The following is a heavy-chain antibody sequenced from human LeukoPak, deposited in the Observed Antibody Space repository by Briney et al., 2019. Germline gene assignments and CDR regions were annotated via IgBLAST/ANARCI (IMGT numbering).Heavy chain of an antibody. Sequence: SETLSLTCTVSGGSISRSSYCWGWIRQPPGKGLEWVGSISFSGSTYYNPSLKSRVTISVDTSKNQFSLKLTSVTAADTAVYYCARRITLYGMDVWGQGTTVTVSS. CDR3: ARRITLYGMDV. D-gene: IGHD3-10*01. V-gene: IGHV4-39*01. CDR2: ISFSGST. J-gene: IGHJ6*02. CDR1: GGSISRSSYC.